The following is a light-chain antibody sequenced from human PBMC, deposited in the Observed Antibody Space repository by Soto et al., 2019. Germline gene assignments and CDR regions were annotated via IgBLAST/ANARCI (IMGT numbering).Light chain of an antibody. J-gene: IGKJ1*01. CDR3: QQYDTSPRT. CDR1: QSLSSGY. CDR2: AAS. Sequence: EIVLTQSPGTLSLSPGERATLSCRASQSLSSGYLAWYQQKPGQAPRILIYAASSRATGIPDRFSGSGSGTDFSLTINRLEPEDSAVYYCQQYDTSPRTFXQGTKVDIK. V-gene: IGKV3-20*01.